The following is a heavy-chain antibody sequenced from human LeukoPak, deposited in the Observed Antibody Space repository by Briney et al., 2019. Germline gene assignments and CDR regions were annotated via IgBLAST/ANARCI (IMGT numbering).Heavy chain of an antibody. V-gene: IGHV1-8*01. CDR1: GYTFSSFD. CDR3: VDLDR. J-gene: IGHJ4*03. Sequence: EASVKVSCKGSGYTFSSFDIKWVRQAPGQGLEWMGWMNPNSGNSGFAQKFQGRVIMTRNTSIATAYMEVTNLRFDDTAVYYCVDLDRWGQGTLVTVSS. CDR2: MNPNSGNS. D-gene: IGHD3-22*01.